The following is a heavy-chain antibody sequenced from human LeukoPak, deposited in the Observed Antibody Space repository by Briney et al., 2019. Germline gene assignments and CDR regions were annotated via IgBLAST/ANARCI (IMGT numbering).Heavy chain of an antibody. V-gene: IGHV3-33*01. D-gene: IGHD6-13*01. Sequence: GGSLRLSCAASGFTFSSYGMHWVRQAPGKGLEWVAVIWYDGSNKYYADSVKGRFTISRDNSKNTLYLQMNSLRAEDTAVYYCARGVPPPLQQLSYWGQGTLVTVSS. CDR3: ARGVPPPLQQLSY. J-gene: IGHJ4*02. CDR2: IWYDGSNK. CDR1: GFTFSSYG.